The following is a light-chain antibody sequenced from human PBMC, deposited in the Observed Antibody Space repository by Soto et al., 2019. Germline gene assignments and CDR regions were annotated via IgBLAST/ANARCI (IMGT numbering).Light chain of an antibody. CDR2: DAS. V-gene: IGKV3-11*01. CDR1: QSVTTF. Sequence: EIVLTQSPATLSLSPGERATLSCRASQSVTTFFAWYQQQPGQAPRLLISDASDRATGIPARFSGSGSGTDFTLTISSLASEDVAVYYCQQRSNWPWTFGQGTKVEI. J-gene: IGKJ1*01. CDR3: QQRSNWPWT.